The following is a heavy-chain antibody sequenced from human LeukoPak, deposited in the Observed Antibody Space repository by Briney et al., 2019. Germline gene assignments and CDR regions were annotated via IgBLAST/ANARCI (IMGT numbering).Heavy chain of an antibody. J-gene: IGHJ4*02. CDR2: IHSDGST. V-gene: IGHV3-66*04. Sequence: PGGSLRLSCAASGFTVSNNYLSWVRQAPGKGLEWVSVIHSDGSTYYADSVKDRFSISRDNSRNTLSLQMNSLRAEDTAVYYCARQLFISTSFYYIFDFWGQGTLVTVSS. CDR1: GFTVSNNY. D-gene: IGHD2/OR15-2a*01. CDR3: ARQLFISTSFYYIFDF.